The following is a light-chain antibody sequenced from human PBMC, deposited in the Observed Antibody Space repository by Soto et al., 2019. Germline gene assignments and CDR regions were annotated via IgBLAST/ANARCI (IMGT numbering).Light chain of an antibody. Sequence: SALAQPASVSGSPGQSITISCTGTSSDVVGYNYVSWYQQHPGKAPKLMIYDVSNRPSGVSNRFSGSKSGNTASLTISGLQAEDEADYYCSSYTSSSTPEFVFGTGTKVTVL. CDR1: SSDVVGYNY. V-gene: IGLV2-14*01. CDR3: SSYTSSSTPEFV. J-gene: IGLJ1*01. CDR2: DVS.